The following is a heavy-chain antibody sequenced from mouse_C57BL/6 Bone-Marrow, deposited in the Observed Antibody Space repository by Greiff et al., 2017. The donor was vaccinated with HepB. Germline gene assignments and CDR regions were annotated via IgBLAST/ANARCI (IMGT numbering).Heavy chain of an antibody. J-gene: IGHJ2*01. V-gene: IGHV14-1*01. D-gene: IGHD2-3*01. CDR3: TTLGDGYYFFFDY. CDR1: GFNIKDYY. Sequence: EVQLQQPGAELVRPGASVKLSCTASGFNIKDYYMHWVKQRPEQGLEWIGTIDPEDGGTEYAPKFQGKATMTADTSSNAAYLQLSSLTSEDTAVYYCTTLGDGYYFFFDYWGQGTTLTVSS. CDR2: IDPEDGGT.